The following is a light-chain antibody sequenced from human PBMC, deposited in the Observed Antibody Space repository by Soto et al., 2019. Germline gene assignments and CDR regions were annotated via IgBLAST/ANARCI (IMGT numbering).Light chain of an antibody. CDR1: SSNIGTNP. Sequence: QSVLTQPPSASGTLGQRVAISCSGSSSNIGTNPVNWYQQLPGTAPKLLIYTNYQRPSGVPDRFSGSKSGTSASLAISGLQSEDEADYYCAAWDDSLNGHVFGTGTKVTVL. V-gene: IGLV1-44*01. CDR3: AAWDDSLNGHV. CDR2: TNY. J-gene: IGLJ1*01.